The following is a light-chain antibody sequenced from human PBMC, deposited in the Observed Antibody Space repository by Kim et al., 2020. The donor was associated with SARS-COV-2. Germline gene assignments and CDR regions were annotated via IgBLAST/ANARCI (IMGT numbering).Light chain of an antibody. V-gene: IGKV4-1*01. CDR2: WAS. CDR3: QQYYSIPLT. Sequence: DIAMTQSPDSLAVSLGERATINCKSSQSVLYSSNNKNYLAWYQQKPGQPPKLLIYWASTRESGVPDRFSGSGSGTDFTLTISSLQAEDVAVYYCQQYYSIPLTFGPGTKVDIK. CDR1: QSVLYSSNNKNY. J-gene: IGKJ3*01.